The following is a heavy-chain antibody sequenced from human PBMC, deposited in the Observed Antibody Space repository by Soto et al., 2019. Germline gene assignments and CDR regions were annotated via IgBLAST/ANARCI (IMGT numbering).Heavy chain of an antibody. D-gene: IGHD2-15*01. CDR1: GGSFGSYY. V-gene: IGHV4-59*01. J-gene: IGHJ4*02. CDR2: ISYSGST. CDR3: ARGPRRSCSASSCYELDY. Sequence: ETLSLTCTVSGGSFGSYYWSWIRQPPGKGLEWIGHISYSGSTNYNPSLKSRVTISVDTSKSQFSLKLSSVTAADTAVYYCARGPRRSCSASSCYELDYWGQGTLVTVSS.